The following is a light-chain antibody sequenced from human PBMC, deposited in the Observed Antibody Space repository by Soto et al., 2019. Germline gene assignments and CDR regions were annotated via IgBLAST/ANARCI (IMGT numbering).Light chain of an antibody. CDR3: SSYTSGSTLASV. J-gene: IGLJ1*01. CDR2: EVS. CDR1: SSDVGGYNY. Sequence: QSALTQPASVSGSPGQSITISCTGTSSDVGGYNYVSWYQQHPGKAPKLMIYEVSNRPSGVSNRFSGSKSGNTASLTISGLQAEDEADYYCSSYTSGSTLASVFGTGTKVTVL. V-gene: IGLV2-14*01.